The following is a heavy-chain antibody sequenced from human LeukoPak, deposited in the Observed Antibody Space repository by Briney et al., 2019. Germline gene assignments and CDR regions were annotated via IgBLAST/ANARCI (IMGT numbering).Heavy chain of an antibody. CDR3: ARDKSSGWKKVYFDY. D-gene: IGHD6-19*01. Sequence: GASVTVSCKASGYTFTSYYMHWVRQAPGQGLEWMGIINPSGGSTSYAQKFQGRVTMTRDTSMSTVYMELSSLRSEDTAVYYCARDKSSGWKKVYFDYWGQGTLVTVSS. CDR2: INPSGGST. CDR1: GYTFTSYY. J-gene: IGHJ4*02. V-gene: IGHV1-46*01.